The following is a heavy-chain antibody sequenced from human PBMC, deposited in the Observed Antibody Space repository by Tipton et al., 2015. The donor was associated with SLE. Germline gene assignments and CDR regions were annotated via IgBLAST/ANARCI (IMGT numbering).Heavy chain of an antibody. D-gene: IGHD3-10*01. Sequence: GSLRLSCAASGFTFSNFAVSWVRQAPGKGLEWVSAISRSGDATYYADPVKGWFTISRDNSRNTLYLQMNSLRAEDTAVYYCAMSSATLTHYFDYWGQGTLVTVSS. V-gene: IGHV3-23*01. CDR2: ISRSGDAT. J-gene: IGHJ4*02. CDR1: GFTFSNFA. CDR3: AMSSATLTHYFDY.